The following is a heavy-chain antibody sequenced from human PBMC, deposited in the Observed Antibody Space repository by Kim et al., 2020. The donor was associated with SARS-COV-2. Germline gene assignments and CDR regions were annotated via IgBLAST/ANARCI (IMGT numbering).Heavy chain of an antibody. CDR1: GFTFSNAW. D-gene: IGHD3-10*01. CDR2: IKSKTDGGTT. J-gene: IGHJ6*02. Sequence: GGSLRLSCAASGFTFSNAWMSWVRQAPGKGLEWVGRIKSKTDGGTTDYAAPVKGRFTISRDDSKNTLYLQMNSLKTEDTAVYYCTTGSPPEGLWFGEFYYYGMDVWGQGTTVTVSS. V-gene: IGHV3-15*01. CDR3: TTGSPPEGLWFGEFYYYGMDV.